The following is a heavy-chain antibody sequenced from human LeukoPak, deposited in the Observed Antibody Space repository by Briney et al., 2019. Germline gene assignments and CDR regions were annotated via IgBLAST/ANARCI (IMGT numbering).Heavy chain of an antibody. D-gene: IGHD4-17*01. CDR2: ISGSSGTT. CDR3: AKRGYGDHFDY. J-gene: IGHJ4*02. Sequence: GGSLRLSCAASGFTFSSYGMNWVRQAPGKGLEWVSTISGSSGTTYHADSVKGRFTISRDNSRNTLYLQMNSLRAEDTAVYYCAKRGYGDHFDYWGQGTLVTVSS. V-gene: IGHV3-23*01. CDR1: GFTFSSYG.